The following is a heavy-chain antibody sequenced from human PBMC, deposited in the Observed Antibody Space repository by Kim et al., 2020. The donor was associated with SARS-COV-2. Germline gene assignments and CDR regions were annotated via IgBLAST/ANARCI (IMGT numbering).Heavy chain of an antibody. Sequence: GGSLRLSCAASGFTFSSYGMHWVRQAPGKGLEWVAVISYDGSNKYYADSVKGRFTISRDNSKNTLYLQINSLRAEDTAVYYCAKEGVVVGYYYDFWSGYYTGSYFDYWGQGTLVTVSS. CDR3: AKEGVVVGYYYDFWSGYYTGSYFDY. D-gene: IGHD3-3*01. CDR1: GFTFSSYG. J-gene: IGHJ4*02. CDR2: ISYDGSNK. V-gene: IGHV3-30*18.